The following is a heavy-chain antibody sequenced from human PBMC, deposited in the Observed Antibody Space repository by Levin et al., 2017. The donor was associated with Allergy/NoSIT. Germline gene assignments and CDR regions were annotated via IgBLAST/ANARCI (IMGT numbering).Heavy chain of an antibody. CDR2: IIPIFGTA. CDR1: GGTFSSYA. D-gene: IGHD6-6*01. V-gene: IGHV1-69*01. J-gene: IGHJ6*03. CDR3: ARGSSIAARFHYYMDV. Sequence: KISCKASGGTFSSYAISWVRQAPGQGLEWMGGIIPIFGTANYAQKFQGRVTITADESTSTAYMELSSLRSEDTAVYYCARGSSIAARFHYYMDVWGKGTTVTVSS.